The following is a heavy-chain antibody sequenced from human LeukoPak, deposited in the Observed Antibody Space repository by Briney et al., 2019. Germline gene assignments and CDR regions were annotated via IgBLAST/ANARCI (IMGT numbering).Heavy chain of an antibody. CDR3: ATVVLYSGYHFDY. J-gene: IGHJ4*02. CDR2: FDPEDGET. D-gene: IGHD5-12*01. Sequence: GGSVKVSCTVSGYTLTELSMHWVRQAPGKGLEWMGGFDPEDGETIYAEKFQGRVTMTEDTSTDTAYMELSSLRSEDTAVYYCATVVLYSGYHFDYWGQGTLVTV. CDR1: GYTLTELS. V-gene: IGHV1-24*01.